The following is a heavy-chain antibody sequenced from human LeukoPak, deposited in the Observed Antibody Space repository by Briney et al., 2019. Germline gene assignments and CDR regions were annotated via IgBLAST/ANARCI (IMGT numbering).Heavy chain of an antibody. D-gene: IGHD2-15*01. CDR3: ARACSGGSCYFGAYDAFDI. Sequence: ASVKVSCKASGYTFTGYYMHWVRPAPGQGLEWMGWINPNSGGTNYAQKFQGRVTMTRDTSISTAYMELSRLRSDDTAVYYCARACSGGSCYFGAYDAFDIWGQGTMVTVSS. J-gene: IGHJ3*02. CDR1: GYTFTGYY. V-gene: IGHV1-2*02. CDR2: INPNSGGT.